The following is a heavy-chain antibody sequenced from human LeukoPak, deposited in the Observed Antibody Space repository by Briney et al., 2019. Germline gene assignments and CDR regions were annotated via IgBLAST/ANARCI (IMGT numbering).Heavy chain of an antibody. CDR1: GFTFSSYA. Sequence: PGGSLRLSCAASGFTFSSYAMSWVRQAPGKGLEWVAVISYDGSNKYYADSVKGRFTISRDNSKNTLYLQMNSLRAEDTAVYYCARDGYGQLAKGGFDYWGQGTLVTVSS. D-gene: IGHD6-6*01. J-gene: IGHJ4*02. CDR2: ISYDGSNK. V-gene: IGHV3-30*01. CDR3: ARDGYGQLAKGGFDY.